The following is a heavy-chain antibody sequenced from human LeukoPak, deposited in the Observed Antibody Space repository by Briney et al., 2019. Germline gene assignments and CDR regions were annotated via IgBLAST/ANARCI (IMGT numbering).Heavy chain of an antibody. J-gene: IGHJ4*02. D-gene: IGHD1-26*01. CDR2: IYYSGST. CDR1: GGSISSDY. Sequence: SETLSLTCTVPGGSISSDYCSWIRQPPGKGLEWIGYIYYSGSTNYNPSLKSRVTILVDTSKNQFSLKLSSVTAADTAVYYCAGQLRYYFDYWGQGTLVTVSS. V-gene: IGHV4-59*01. CDR3: AGQLRYYFDY.